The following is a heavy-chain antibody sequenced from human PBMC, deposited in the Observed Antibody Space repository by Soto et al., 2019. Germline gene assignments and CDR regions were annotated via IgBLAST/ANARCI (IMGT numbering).Heavy chain of an antibody. J-gene: IGHJ4*02. CDR3: ANGSYRPHVY. CDR2: ISGSGDTT. D-gene: IGHD1-26*01. CDR1: GFTFSTYA. Sequence: EVQLLESGGGLVQPGGSLRLSCAASGFTFSTYAMSWVRQAPGKGLEWVAAISGSGDTTYYANSVKGRFTISRDNSKNTMYVEMNSPRAEDTGVSYCANGSYRPHVYWGQGTLVTVSS. V-gene: IGHV3-23*01.